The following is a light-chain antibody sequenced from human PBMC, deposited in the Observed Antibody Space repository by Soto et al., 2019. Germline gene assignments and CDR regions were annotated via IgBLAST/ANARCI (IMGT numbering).Light chain of an antibody. CDR3: QTWGTGIHVV. V-gene: IGLV4-69*01. CDR1: SGHSSYA. J-gene: IGLJ2*01. Sequence: QSVLTQSPSASASLGASGKLTYTLSSGHSSYAIAWHQQQPEKGPRYLMKLDSDGSHTKGDAIPDRFSGSSSGAERYLTISSLQSEDEADYYCQTWGTGIHVVFGGGTKLTVL. CDR2: LDSDGSH.